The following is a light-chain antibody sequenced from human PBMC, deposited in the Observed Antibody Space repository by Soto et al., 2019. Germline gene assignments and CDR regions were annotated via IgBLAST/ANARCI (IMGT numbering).Light chain of an antibody. V-gene: IGKV3-15*01. CDR3: HQYNSWPPGT. CDR2: DAS. CDR1: QSISRS. J-gene: IGKJ2*01. Sequence: EIVLTKSPAILSVSQGESATVSCRSSQSISRSLAWYQQKPGQAPRLLISDASTRATGIPARFSGSGSGTEFTLTISSLQSEDFALYYCHQYNSWPPGTFGQGTKVDI.